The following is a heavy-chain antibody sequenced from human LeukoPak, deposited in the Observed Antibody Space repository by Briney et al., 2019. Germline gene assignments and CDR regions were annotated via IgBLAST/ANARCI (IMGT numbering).Heavy chain of an antibody. D-gene: IGHD6-6*01. Sequence: GGSLRLSCAASGFTFSSYEMNWVRQPPGKGLEFLSSINSNGDSTYHADSVKGRFTISRDNSRSTLYLQMRSLRPEDTAVYYCVKSGYSTSSDIDYWGQGTLVTVSS. CDR1: GFTFSSYE. J-gene: IGHJ4*02. CDR3: VKSGYSTSSDIDY. V-gene: IGHV3-64D*09. CDR2: INSNGDST.